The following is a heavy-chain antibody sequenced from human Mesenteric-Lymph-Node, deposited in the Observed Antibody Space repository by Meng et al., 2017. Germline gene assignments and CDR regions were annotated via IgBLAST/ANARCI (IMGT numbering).Heavy chain of an antibody. V-gene: IGHV1-2*06. CDR1: GYTFTAYH. CDR3: ARDRDIVVVVAATPPGY. Sequence: ASVKVSCKASGYTFTAYHIHWVRQAPRQGLEWMGRINPNSGDTDYAQKFQGRVTMTSDRSSGTAQMELRSLRSDDTAVYYCARDRDIVVVVAATPPGYWGQGTLVTVSS. D-gene: IGHD2-15*01. J-gene: IGHJ4*02. CDR2: INPNSGDT.